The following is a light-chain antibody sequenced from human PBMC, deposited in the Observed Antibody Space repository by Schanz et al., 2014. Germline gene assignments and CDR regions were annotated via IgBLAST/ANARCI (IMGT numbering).Light chain of an antibody. CDR3: AAWDDSLRAWL. CDR1: SSDVGGYNY. CDR2: DVS. J-gene: IGLJ3*02. Sequence: QSALTQPASVSGSPGQSITISCTGTSSDVGGYNYVSWYQQHPGKAPKLMIYDVSNRPSGGSNRFSGSKSGNTASLTISGRQAEDEADYYCAAWDDSLRAWLFGGGTKLTVL. V-gene: IGLV2-14*01.